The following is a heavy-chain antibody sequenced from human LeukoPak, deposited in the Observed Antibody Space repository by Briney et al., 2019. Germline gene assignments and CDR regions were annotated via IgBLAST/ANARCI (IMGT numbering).Heavy chain of an antibody. D-gene: IGHD2-21*01. V-gene: IGHV4-59*01. CDR2: ISYSGST. J-gene: IGHJ5*02. CDR3: AREGYYDGDAYHTWLAP. CDR1: GGFISSYY. Sequence: SETLSLTCTVSGGFISSYYWSWIRQPPGKGLEWIAFISYSGSTDYNPSLKSRVTISVDTSKNQFSLRLTSVTAADTAIYYCAREGYYDGDAYHTWLAPWGQGTLVTVSS.